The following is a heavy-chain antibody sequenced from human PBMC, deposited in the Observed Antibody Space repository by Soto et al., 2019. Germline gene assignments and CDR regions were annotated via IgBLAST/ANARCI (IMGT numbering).Heavy chain of an antibody. V-gene: IGHV4-59*01. Sequence: QVQLQESGPGLVKPSETLSLTCTVSGGSISSYYWSWIRQPPGKGLEWIGYIYYSGSTNYNPSLKSRVTISVDTSQNQFSLKLSSVTAADTAVYYCEHLWGSYSSLLNDAFDIWGQGTMVTVSS. CDR1: GGSISSYY. J-gene: IGHJ3*02. CDR3: EHLWGSYSSLLNDAFDI. D-gene: IGHD3-16*02. CDR2: IYYSGST.